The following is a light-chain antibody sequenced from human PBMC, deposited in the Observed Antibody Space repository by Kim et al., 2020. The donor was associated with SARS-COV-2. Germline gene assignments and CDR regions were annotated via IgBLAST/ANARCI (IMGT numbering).Light chain of an antibody. CDR3: QVWDSSTYV. V-gene: IGLV3-9*01. CDR2: RDN. Sequence: SYELTQPLSVSVALGQTARITCGGNNIGSKNVHWYQQKPGQAPVLVIYRDNDRPSGIPERFSGSNSGNTATLTISRAQAGDEADYYCQVWDSSTYVFGIG. CDR1: NIGSKN. J-gene: IGLJ1*01.